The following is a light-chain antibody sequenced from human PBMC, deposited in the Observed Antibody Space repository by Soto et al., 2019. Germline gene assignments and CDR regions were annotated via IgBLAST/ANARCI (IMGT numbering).Light chain of an antibody. Sequence: VMAQSPASLSASRGDRVTLCCRASQNIRSSLAWYQQRPGQAPRLLIYDASTRATGIPDRFSGSGSGTDFTLTISRLEPEDFAVYYCQQYANSRTFGQGTKVDI. V-gene: IGKV3-20*01. CDR3: QQYANSRT. J-gene: IGKJ1*01. CDR1: QNIRSS. CDR2: DAS.